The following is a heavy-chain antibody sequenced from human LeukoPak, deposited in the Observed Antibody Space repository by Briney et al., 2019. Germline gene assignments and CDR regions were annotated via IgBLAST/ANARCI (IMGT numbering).Heavy chain of an antibody. CDR2: IYYSGST. CDR1: GGSISSGDYY. J-gene: IGHJ4*02. D-gene: IGHD4-11*01. V-gene: IGHV4-30-4*08. Sequence: PSQTLSLTCTVSGGSISSGDYYWSWIRQPPGKGLEWIGYIYYSGSTYYNPSLKSRVTISVDTSKNQFSLKLSSVTAADTAVYYCAREIRGYSNYVRGSIDYWGQGTLVTVSS. CDR3: AREIRGYSNYVRGSIDY.